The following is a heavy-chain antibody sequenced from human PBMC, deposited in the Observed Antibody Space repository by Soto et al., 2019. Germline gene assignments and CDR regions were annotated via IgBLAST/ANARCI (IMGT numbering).Heavy chain of an antibody. D-gene: IGHD6-19*01. CDR1: GGSFSGYY. J-gene: IGHJ6*02. Sequence: QVQLQQWGAGLLKPSETLSLTCAVYGGSFSGYYWSWIRQPPGKGLEWIGEINHSGSTNYNPSLKSRVTISVGTSKNQFSLKLSSVTAADTAVYYCARPTRQWLGLRYYYGMDVWGQGTTVTVSS. V-gene: IGHV4-34*01. CDR2: INHSGST. CDR3: ARPTRQWLGLRYYYGMDV.